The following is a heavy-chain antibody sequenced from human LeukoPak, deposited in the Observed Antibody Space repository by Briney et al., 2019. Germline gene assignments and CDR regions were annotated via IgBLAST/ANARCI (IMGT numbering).Heavy chain of an antibody. D-gene: IGHD2-2*01. Sequence: ASVKVSCKASGYTFTGYYMHWVRQAPGQGLEWMGRINPNSGGTNYAQKFQGRVTMTRDTSISTAYMELSRLRSDDTAVYYCAREAVVPAAIWQSDWFDPWGQGTLVTVSS. J-gene: IGHJ5*02. CDR2: INPNSGGT. V-gene: IGHV1-2*06. CDR1: GYTFTGYY. CDR3: AREAVVPAAIWQSDWFDP.